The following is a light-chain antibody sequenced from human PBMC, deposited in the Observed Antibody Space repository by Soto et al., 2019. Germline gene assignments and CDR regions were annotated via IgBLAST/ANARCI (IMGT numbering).Light chain of an antibody. CDR2: EVA. J-gene: IGLJ1*01. CDR1: SSDVGGYDY. Sequence: QSALTQPASVSGSPGQSITISCTGTSSDVGGYDYVSWYQQHPGKAPKLMIYEVANRPSGFSNRFSGSKSGNTASLTISGLQAEDEADYYCSSYAGSNLYVFGTGTKVTVL. CDR3: SSYAGSNLYV. V-gene: IGLV2-14*01.